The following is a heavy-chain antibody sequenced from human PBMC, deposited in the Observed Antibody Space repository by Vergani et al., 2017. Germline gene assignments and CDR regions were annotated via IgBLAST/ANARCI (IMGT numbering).Heavy chain of an antibody. Sequence: QLQLQKSGPGLVKPSATLSLTCSVSGASIRSSNYYWGWIRQPPGKGLEWIAIIYYSGSTYYNPSLKSRVTISVDTSKNQFSLKLSSVTAADTAVYFCARHSTVEWLVKLGWFDPWGQGILVTVSS. J-gene: IGHJ5*02. V-gene: IGHV4-39*01. D-gene: IGHD6-19*01. CDR3: ARHSTVEWLVKLGWFDP. CDR1: GASIRSSNYY. CDR2: IYYSGST.